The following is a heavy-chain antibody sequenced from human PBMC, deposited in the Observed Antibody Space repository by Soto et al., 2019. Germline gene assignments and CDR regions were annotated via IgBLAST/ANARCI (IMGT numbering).Heavy chain of an antibody. CDR3: AGIRIASAGGGLDV. CDR1: GGSINSGDYA. Sequence: QLQLQESGSGLVKPSQTQSLTCGVSGGSINSGDYAWSWIRQPPGMGLEWMGHIYHSGSTYYKPSIKSRVSILVDMSKSQFSLKFSTVTAADTAVYYCAGIRIASAGGGLDVWGQGTTVTVSS. CDR2: IYHSGST. J-gene: IGHJ6*02. D-gene: IGHD6-13*01. V-gene: IGHV4-30-2*01.